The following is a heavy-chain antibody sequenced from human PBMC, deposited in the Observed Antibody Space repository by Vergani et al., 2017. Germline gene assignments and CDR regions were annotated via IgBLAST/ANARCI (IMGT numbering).Heavy chain of an antibody. CDR1: GGSFSGYY. Sequence: QVQLQQWGAGLLKPSETLSLTCAVYGGSFSGYYWSWIRQPPGKGLEWIGEINHSGSTNYNPSLKSRVTISVDTSKNQFSLKLSAVTAADTAVYYWARWGGYSSSWPRPQGYYYYYGMDVWGQGTTVTVSS. CDR3: ARWGGYSSSWPRPQGYYYYYGMDV. CDR2: INHSGST. D-gene: IGHD6-13*01. V-gene: IGHV4-34*01. J-gene: IGHJ6*02.